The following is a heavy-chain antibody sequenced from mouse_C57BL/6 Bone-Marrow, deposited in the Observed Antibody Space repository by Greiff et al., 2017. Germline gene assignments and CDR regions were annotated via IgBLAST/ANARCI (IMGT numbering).Heavy chain of an antibody. CDR2: ISNGGGST. CDR3: ARQGVVYWYFDV. D-gene: IGHD1-1*01. Sequence: EVKLMESGGGLVQPGGSLKLSCAASGFTFSDYYMYWVRQTPEKRLEWVAYISNGGGSTYYPDTVKGRFTISRDNAKNTLYLQMSRLKSEGTAMYYCARQGVVYWYFDVWGTGTTVTVSS. V-gene: IGHV5-12*01. CDR1: GFTFSDYY. J-gene: IGHJ1*03.